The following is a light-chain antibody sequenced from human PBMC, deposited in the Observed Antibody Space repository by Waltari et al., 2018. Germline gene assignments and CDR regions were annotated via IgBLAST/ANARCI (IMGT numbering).Light chain of an antibody. V-gene: IGLV2-11*01. Sequence: QSALTQPRSVSGSPGQSVTISCTGTSSAVGCYNYVSWYEQHPGKAPQLLLYDVNKRPSGVPDRFSGSKSGNTASLTISGLQTEDEADYYCCSYAGSYTPWVFGGGTKLTVL. CDR1: SSAVGCYNY. CDR3: CSYAGSYTPWV. CDR2: DVN. J-gene: IGLJ3*02.